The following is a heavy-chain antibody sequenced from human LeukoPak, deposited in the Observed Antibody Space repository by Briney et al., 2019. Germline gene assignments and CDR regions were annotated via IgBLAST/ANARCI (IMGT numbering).Heavy chain of an antibody. D-gene: IGHD2-2*01. CDR2: INHSGGT. V-gene: IGHV4-34*01. CDR1: VGSFSRHY. CDR3: ARVGGASSTERGAFDI. J-gene: IGHJ3*02. Sequence: KPSETLSLTCAVYVGSFSRHYWSWIRQPPGKGLEWIGEINHSGGTNYNPSLKSRVTVSIDTSKNQFSLKLTSVTAADTAVYYCARVGGASSTERGAFDIWGQGTMVTVSS.